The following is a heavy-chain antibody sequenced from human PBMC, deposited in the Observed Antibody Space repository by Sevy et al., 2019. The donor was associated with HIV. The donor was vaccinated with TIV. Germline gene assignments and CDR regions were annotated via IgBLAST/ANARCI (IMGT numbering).Heavy chain of an antibody. V-gene: IGHV3-7*01. CDR3: ARARFDYGDF. J-gene: IGHJ4*02. Sequence: GGSLRLSCAASGFTFISYWMSWVRQAPGKGLEWVANIKQDGSGKYYVDSVKGRFTISRDNAKNSLYLQMNSLRAEDTAVYYCARARFDYGDFWGQGTLVTVSS. D-gene: IGHD3-16*01. CDR1: GFTFISYW. CDR2: IKQDGSGK.